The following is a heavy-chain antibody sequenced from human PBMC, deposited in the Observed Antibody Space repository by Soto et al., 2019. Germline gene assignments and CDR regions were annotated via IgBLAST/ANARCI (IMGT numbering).Heavy chain of an antibody. CDR1: GFTFSSYA. V-gene: IGHV3-30-3*01. Sequence: QVQLVESGGGVVQPGRSLRLSCAASGFTFSSYAMHWVRQAPGKGLEWVAVISYDGSNKYYADSVKGRFTISRDNSKNTLYLQMNSLRAEDTAVYYCATAMGLTAGDYWGQGTLVTVSS. D-gene: IGHD3-16*01. CDR2: ISYDGSNK. J-gene: IGHJ4*02. CDR3: ATAMGLTAGDY.